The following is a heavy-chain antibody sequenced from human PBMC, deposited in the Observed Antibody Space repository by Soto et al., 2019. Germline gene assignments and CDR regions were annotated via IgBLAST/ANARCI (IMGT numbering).Heavy chain of an antibody. CDR1: GGSITRGNSYA. Sequence: SETLSLTGTVSGGSITRGNSYAWSWIRQPPGKGLEWIGSISRSGSTSYNPSLKGRVTMSVDQSKNQFSLKLSSVTAAATAVCYYGRAVAPNLESCFDPWGQGTLVTVSS. J-gene: IGHJ5*01. V-gene: IGHV4-30-2*01. CDR3: GRAVAPNLESCFDP. D-gene: IGHD3-3*01. CDR2: ISRSGST.